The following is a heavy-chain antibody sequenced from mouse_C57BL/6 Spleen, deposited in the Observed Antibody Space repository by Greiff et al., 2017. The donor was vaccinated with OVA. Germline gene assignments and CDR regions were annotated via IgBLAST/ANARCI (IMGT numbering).Heavy chain of an antibody. CDR3: ARDYYGSSDDYAMDY. CDR1: GYAFSSSW. V-gene: IGHV1-82*01. Sequence: QVQLQQSGPELVKPGASVKISCKASGYAFSSSWMNWVKQRPGKGLEWIGRIYPGDGDTNYNGKFKGKATLTADKSSSTAYMQLSSLTSEDSAVYFCARDYYGSSDDYAMDYWGQGTSVTVSS. J-gene: IGHJ4*01. CDR2: IYPGDGDT. D-gene: IGHD1-1*01.